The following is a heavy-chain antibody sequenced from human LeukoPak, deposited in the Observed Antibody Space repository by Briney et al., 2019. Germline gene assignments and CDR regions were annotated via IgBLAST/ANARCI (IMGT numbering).Heavy chain of an antibody. V-gene: IGHV4-34*01. Sequence: PSETLSLTCAVYGGSFSGYYWSWIRQPPGKGLEWIGEINHSGSTNYNPSLKSRVTISVDTSKNQFSLKLSSVTAADTAVYYCARGLYVVPAASGIAEYWFDPWGQGTLVTVSS. CDR2: INHSGST. CDR1: GGSFSGYY. CDR3: ARGLYVVPAASGIAEYWFDP. J-gene: IGHJ5*02. D-gene: IGHD2-2*01.